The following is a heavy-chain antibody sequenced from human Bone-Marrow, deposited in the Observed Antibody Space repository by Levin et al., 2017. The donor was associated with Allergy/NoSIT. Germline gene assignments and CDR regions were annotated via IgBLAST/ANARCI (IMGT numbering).Heavy chain of an antibody. CDR3: VAYYYDSSGYYFDY. J-gene: IGHJ4*02. D-gene: IGHD3-22*01. V-gene: IGHV3-74*01. CDR2: INSDGSST. Sequence: HPGGSLRLSCAASGFTFSSYWMHLVRQAPGKGLVWVSRINSDGSSTSYADSVKGRFTISRDNAKNTLYLQMNSLRAEDTAVYYCVAYYYDSSGYYFDYWGQGTLVTVSS. CDR1: GFTFSSYW.